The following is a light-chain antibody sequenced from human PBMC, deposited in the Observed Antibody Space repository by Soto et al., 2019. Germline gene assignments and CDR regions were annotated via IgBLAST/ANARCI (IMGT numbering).Light chain of an antibody. CDR1: SSNVGSND. Sequence: QPVLTQPPSACGAPEERVTMSFSGSSSNVGSNDVYGYQQLPGTAHQPLIYRNDQRPSGVPDRFSGSKSGTSAALAISGLRFKDYADYYCAAWDGSLRGVVFGGGTKLTVL. J-gene: IGLJ3*02. CDR2: RND. V-gene: IGLV1-47*01. CDR3: AAWDGSLRGVV.